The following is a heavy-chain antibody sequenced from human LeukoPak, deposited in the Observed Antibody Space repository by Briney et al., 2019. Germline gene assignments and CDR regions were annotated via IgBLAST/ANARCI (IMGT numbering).Heavy chain of an antibody. J-gene: IGHJ4*02. D-gene: IGHD3-22*01. CDR2: IYHRGST. CDR1: GNSISSDDW. V-gene: IGHV4-4*02. Sequence: SETLSLTCTVSGNSISSDDWWTWVRQPPGRGLEWIGEIYHRGSTNYNPSLKSRVTISIDKSRSQFSLMLSSVTAADTAVYYCARRQYYDSTGYFVYWGQGTLVTVSS. CDR3: ARRQYYDSTGYFVY.